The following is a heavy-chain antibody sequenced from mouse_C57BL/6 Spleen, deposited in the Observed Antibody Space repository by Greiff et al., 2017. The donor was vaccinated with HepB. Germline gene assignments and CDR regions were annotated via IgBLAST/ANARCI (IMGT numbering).Heavy chain of an antibody. V-gene: IGHV7-3*01. Sequence: EVQLVESGGGLVQPGGSLSLSCAASGFTFTDYYMSWVRQPPGKALEWLGFIRNKANGYTTEYSASVKGRFTISRDNSQSILYLLMNALRADDSATVYCARYGAGTFGYFDYWGQGTTLTVSS. CDR3: ARYGAGTFGYFDY. CDR2: IRNKANGYTT. J-gene: IGHJ2*01. CDR1: GFTFTDYY. D-gene: IGHD4-1*01.